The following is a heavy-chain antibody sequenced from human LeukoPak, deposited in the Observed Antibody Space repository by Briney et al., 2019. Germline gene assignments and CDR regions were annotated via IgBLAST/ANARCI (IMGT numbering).Heavy chain of an antibody. CDR3: ALLYGSGIFFSDY. Sequence: GGSLRLSCAASGFTFGDYAKQWVRQVLGKGLEWVSGISWNSGSIAYADSVKGRFTISRDNAKKSLYLQMNSLRPEDTALYYCALLYGSGIFFSDYWGQGTLVTVSS. D-gene: IGHD3-10*01. CDR2: ISWNSGSI. CDR1: GFTFGDYA. V-gene: IGHV3-9*01. J-gene: IGHJ4*02.